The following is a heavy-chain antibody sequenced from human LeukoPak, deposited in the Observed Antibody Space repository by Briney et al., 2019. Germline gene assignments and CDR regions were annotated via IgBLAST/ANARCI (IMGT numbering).Heavy chain of an antibody. Sequence: GGSLRLSCVVSGFTLNSHWMNWVRQAPGKGLEWVATIKHGGSEKFYVDSVKGRFTISGDDAKNSLFLQMNSLRAEDTAVYYCAKYSGYVDIDYWGQGTLVTVSS. V-gene: IGHV3-7*03. CDR3: AKYSGYVDIDY. CDR1: GFTLNSHW. J-gene: IGHJ4*02. CDR2: IKHGGSEK. D-gene: IGHD5-12*01.